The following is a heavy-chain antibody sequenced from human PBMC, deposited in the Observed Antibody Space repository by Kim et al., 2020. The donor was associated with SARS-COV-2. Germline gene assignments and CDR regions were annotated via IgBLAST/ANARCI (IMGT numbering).Heavy chain of an antibody. Sequence: GGSLRLSCVDSGFTFSTYWMHWVRQLPGKGLMWVSRIKGDGSTTLYADSVKGRFTISRDNAKSTLNLEMHSLSSEDTGLYFCARASNVGYNSLDVWGQGT. J-gene: IGHJ3*01. CDR2: IKGDGSTT. CDR3: ARASNVGYNSLDV. CDR1: GFTFSTYW. V-gene: IGHV3-74*01. D-gene: IGHD5-18*01.